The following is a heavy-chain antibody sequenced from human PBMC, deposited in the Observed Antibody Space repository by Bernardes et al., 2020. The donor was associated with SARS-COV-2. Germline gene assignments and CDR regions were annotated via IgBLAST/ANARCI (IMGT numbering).Heavy chain of an antibody. V-gene: IGHV4-39*01. J-gene: IGHJ5*02. D-gene: IGHD3-3*01. CDR1: GGSIRSSSYY. CDR3: ARHRRITIFGVVTTGGWFDP. CDR2: IYYSGST. Sequence: SETLSLTCTVSGGSIRSSSYYWGWIRQPPGKGLEWIGSIYYSGSTYYNPSLKSRVTISVDTSKNQFSLKLSSVTAADTAVYYCARHRRITIFGVVTTGGWFDPWGQGTLVTVSS.